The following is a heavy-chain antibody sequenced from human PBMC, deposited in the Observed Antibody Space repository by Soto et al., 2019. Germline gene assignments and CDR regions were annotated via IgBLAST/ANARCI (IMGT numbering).Heavy chain of an antibody. D-gene: IGHD3-10*01. CDR3: ASEHYGNSAWFDP. CDR1: GYTFPSYD. V-gene: IGHV1-8*01. J-gene: IGHJ5*02. Sequence: QVQLVQSGAEVKKPGASVKVSCKASGYTFPSYDINWVRQATGQGLEWMGWMNPNSGNTGYAQKFQGRVTMTRNTTISTAYRELSRLRSEDTAVYYCASEHYGNSAWFDPWGQGPLVTVSS. CDR2: MNPNSGNT.